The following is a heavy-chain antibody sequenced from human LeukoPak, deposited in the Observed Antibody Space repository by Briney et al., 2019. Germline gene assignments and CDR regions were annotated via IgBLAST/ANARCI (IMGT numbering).Heavy chain of an antibody. Sequence: PGRSLRLSCAASGFTFSSYGMHWVRQAPGKGLEWVAVISYDGSNKYYADSVEGRFTISRDNSKNTLYLQMNSLRAEDTAVYYCATPPGLVVPAAYNFDYWGQGTLVTVSS. J-gene: IGHJ4*02. D-gene: IGHD2-2*01. CDR3: ATPPGLVVPAAYNFDY. CDR1: GFTFSSYG. V-gene: IGHV3-30*03. CDR2: ISYDGSNK.